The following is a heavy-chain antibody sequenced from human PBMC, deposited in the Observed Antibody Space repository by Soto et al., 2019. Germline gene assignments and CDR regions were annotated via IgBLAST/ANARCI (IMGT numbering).Heavy chain of an antibody. CDR1: GGSISSGGYY. CDR3: ARSGYSYGPNPLLY. V-gene: IGHV4-31*03. Sequence: PSETLSLTCTVSGGSISSGGYYWSWIRQHPGKGLEWIGYIYYSGSTYYNPSLKSRVTISVDTSKNQFSLKLSSVTAADTAVYYCARSGYSYGPNPLLYWGQGTLVTGSS. D-gene: IGHD5-18*01. CDR2: IYYSGST. J-gene: IGHJ4*02.